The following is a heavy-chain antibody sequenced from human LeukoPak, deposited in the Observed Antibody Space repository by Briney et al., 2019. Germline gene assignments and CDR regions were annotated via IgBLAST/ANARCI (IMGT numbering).Heavy chain of an antibody. V-gene: IGHV1-2*02. CDR1: GYTFTGYY. J-gene: IGHJ5*02. D-gene: IGHD2-2*02. Sequence: GASVKVSCKASGYTFTGYYMHWVRQAPGQGLEWMGWINPNSGGTNYAQKFQGRVTMTRDTSISTAYMELSRLRSDDTAVYYCARSRVRVVVPAAINNWFDPWGQGTLVTVSS. CDR2: INPNSGGT. CDR3: ARSRVRVVVPAAINNWFDP.